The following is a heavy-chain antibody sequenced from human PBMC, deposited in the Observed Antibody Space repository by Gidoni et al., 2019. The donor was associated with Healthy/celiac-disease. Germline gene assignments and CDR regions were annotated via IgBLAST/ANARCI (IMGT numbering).Heavy chain of an antibody. J-gene: IGHJ5*02. Sequence: QLQLQESGPGLVKPSQTLSLTCAVSGGSISSGGYSWSWIRQPPGKGLEWIGYIYHSGSTYYNPSLKSRVTISVDRSKNQFSLKLSSVTAADTAVYYCARETGTNWFDPWGQGTLVTVSS. V-gene: IGHV4-30-2*01. CDR1: GGSISSGGYS. CDR2: IYHSGST. D-gene: IGHD1-1*01. CDR3: ARETGTNWFDP.